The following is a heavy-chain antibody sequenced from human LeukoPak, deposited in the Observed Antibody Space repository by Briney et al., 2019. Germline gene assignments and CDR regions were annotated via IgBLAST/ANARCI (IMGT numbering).Heavy chain of an antibody. D-gene: IGHD6-19*01. J-gene: IGHJ4*02. CDR3: ARVVEWLVPDY. CDR2: MNPNSGNT. V-gene: IGHV1-8*01. CDR1: GYTFTSYD. Sequence: ASVKVSCKASGYTFTSYDINWVRQATGQGLEWMGWMNPNSGNTGYAQKFQGRVTMTRNTSISTAYMELSRLRSDDTAVYYCARVVEWLVPDYWGQGTLVTVSS.